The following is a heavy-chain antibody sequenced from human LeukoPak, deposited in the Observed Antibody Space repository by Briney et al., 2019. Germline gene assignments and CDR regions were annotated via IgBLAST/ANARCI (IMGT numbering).Heavy chain of an antibody. V-gene: IGHV3-9*01. J-gene: IGHJ4*02. CDR3: ARVASYGSGSYLHFDY. D-gene: IGHD3-10*01. Sequence: GGSLRFSCAASGFTFDDYAMHWVRQAPGKGLEWVSGISWNSGSIGYADSVKGRFTISRDNAKSSLYLQMNGLRAGDTAVYYCARVASYGSGSYLHFDYWGQGTLVTVSS. CDR2: ISWNSGSI. CDR1: GFTFDDYA.